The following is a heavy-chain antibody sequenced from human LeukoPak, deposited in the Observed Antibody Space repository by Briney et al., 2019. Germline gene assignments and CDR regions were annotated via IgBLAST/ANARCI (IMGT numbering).Heavy chain of an antibody. CDR2: IGTAGDT. V-gene: IGHV3-13*01. CDR3: ARLKIDGTHFDY. J-gene: IGHJ4*02. D-gene: IGHD3-9*01. Sequence: GGSLRLSCAASGFTFSSYDMHWVRQATGKGLEWVSAIGTAGDTYYPGSVKGRFTISRENAKNSLYLQMNSLRAEDTAVYYCARLKIDGTHFDYWGQGTLVTVSS. CDR1: GFTFSSYD.